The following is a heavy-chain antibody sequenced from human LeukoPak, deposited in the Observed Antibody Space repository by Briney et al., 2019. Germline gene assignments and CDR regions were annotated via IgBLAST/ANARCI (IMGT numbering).Heavy chain of an antibody. D-gene: IGHD4-17*01. Sequence: ASVKVSCKASGYTFTSYAMNWVRQAPGQGLEWMGWISAHNGNTNYAQKLQGRVTMTTDTSTSTAYMELRSLRSDDTAVYYCARDHYPTVTTFGYWGQGTLVTVSS. CDR1: GYTFTSYA. V-gene: IGHV1-18*01. CDR3: ARDHYPTVTTFGY. J-gene: IGHJ4*02. CDR2: ISAHNGNT.